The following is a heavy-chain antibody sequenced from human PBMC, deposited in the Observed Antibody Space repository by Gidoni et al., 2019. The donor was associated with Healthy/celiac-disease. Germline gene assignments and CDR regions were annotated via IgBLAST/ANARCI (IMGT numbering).Heavy chain of an antibody. Sequence: QVQLVESGGGVVQPGRSLRLSCAASGFTFSSYGMHWVRQAPGKGLEWVAVISYDGSNKYYADSVKGRFTISRDNSKNTLYLQMNSLRAEDTAVYYCASCRTNIKYNWNYVPSAYGMDVWGQGTTVTVSS. CDR3: ASCRTNIKYNWNYVPSAYGMDV. J-gene: IGHJ6*02. CDR2: ISYDGSNK. D-gene: IGHD1-7*01. V-gene: IGHV3-30*03. CDR1: GFTFSSYG.